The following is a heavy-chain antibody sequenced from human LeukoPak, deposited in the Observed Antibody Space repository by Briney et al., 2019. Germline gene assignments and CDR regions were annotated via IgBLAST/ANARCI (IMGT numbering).Heavy chain of an antibody. CDR1: GFTFSSYS. CDR3: ARDRELGYYDSSGRTGYYFDY. CDR2: ISSSSSYI. Sequence: GGSLRLSCAASGFTFSSYSMNWVRQAPGKGLEWVSSISSSSSYIYYADSVKGRFTISRDNAKNSLYLQMNSLRAEDTAVYYCARDRELGYYDSSGRTGYYFDYWGQGTLVTVSS. D-gene: IGHD3-22*01. V-gene: IGHV3-21*01. J-gene: IGHJ4*02.